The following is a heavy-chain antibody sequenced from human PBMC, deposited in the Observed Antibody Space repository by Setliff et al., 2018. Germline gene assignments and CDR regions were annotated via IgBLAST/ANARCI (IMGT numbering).Heavy chain of an antibody. D-gene: IGHD2-2*01. Sequence: SETLSLTCSVSGSSISDYYWSWIRQSPGKGLEWIGYVYTTLSTNYNPSLKSRVTMSVYTSTNQFSLRLSSVTAADTAVYYCARDHAPVPTARQVYYSLDVWGKGTTVTVSS. CDR3: ARDHAPVPTARQVYYSLDV. V-gene: IGHV4-4*08. J-gene: IGHJ6*03. CDR2: VYTTLST. CDR1: GSSISDYY.